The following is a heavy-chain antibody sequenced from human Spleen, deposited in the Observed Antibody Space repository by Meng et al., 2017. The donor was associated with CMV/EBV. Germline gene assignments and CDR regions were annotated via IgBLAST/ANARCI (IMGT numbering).Heavy chain of an antibody. V-gene: IGHV4-39*07. Sequence: SETLSLTCSVSGGSISSSSYYWGWIRQPPGKGLEWIGSLYQSGSTFYNPSLKRRVTISVDTSKNHFSLKLSSVTAADTAVYYCWTPRAGFASGWSFDYWGQGALVTVSS. CDR1: GGSISSSSYY. D-gene: IGHD6-19*01. CDR3: WTPRAGFASGWSFDY. CDR2: LYQSGST. J-gene: IGHJ4*02.